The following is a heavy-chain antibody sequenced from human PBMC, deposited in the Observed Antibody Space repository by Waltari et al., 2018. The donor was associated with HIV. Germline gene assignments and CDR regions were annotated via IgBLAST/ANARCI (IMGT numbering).Heavy chain of an antibody. V-gene: IGHV4-59*01. CDR2: ISYSGIT. D-gene: IGHD5-12*01. CDR3: ARGRRWLQFHGHYYFDY. Sequence: QVQLQESGTGLVKPSETLSLTCNVSGDSITGNYWNSIRQPPGKAPEWIGYISYSGITNYTPSLKSRVSMSLVSSKSQFSLKLRSVTALDTAVYYCARGRRWLQFHGHYYFDYWGQGILVTVSS. J-gene: IGHJ4*02. CDR1: GDSITGNY.